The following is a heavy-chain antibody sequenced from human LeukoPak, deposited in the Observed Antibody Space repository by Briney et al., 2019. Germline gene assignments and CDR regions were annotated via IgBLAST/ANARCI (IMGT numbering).Heavy chain of an antibody. CDR3: ARGKVTIFGGPNGRNSFDY. J-gene: IGHJ4*02. CDR1: GGSISSYY. Sequence: SETLSLTCTVSGGSISSYYWSWIRQPPGKGLEWIGYIYYSGSTNYNPSLKSRVTISVDTSKNQFSLKLSSVTAADAAVYYCARGKVTIFGGPNGRNSFDYWGQGTLVTVSS. CDR2: IYYSGST. D-gene: IGHD3-3*01. V-gene: IGHV4-59*01.